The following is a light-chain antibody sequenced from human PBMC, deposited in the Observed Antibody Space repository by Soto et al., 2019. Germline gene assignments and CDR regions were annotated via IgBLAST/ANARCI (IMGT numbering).Light chain of an antibody. Sequence: QSVLTQPPSVSGAPGQRVTISCTGSSSNIGAGYDVHWYQQLPGTAPTLLIYSNNDRPSGVPDRFSGSESGTSASLAITGLQDEDEADYYCQSYDSSLNAVVFGGGTKLTVL. CDR3: QSYDSSLNAVV. V-gene: IGLV1-40*01. CDR1: SSNIGAGYD. J-gene: IGLJ2*01. CDR2: SNN.